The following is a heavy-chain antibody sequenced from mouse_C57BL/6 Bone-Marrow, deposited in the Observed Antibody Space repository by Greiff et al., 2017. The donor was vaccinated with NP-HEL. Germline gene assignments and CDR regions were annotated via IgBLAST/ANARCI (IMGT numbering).Heavy chain of an antibody. Sequence: EVQLVESGGGLVKPGGSLKLSCAASGFTFSDYGMHWVRQAPEKGLEWVAYISSGSSTIYYADKVKGRFTISRDNAKNTLFLQMTSLRSEDTAMYYCARTRILCYAMDYWGQGTSVTVSS. J-gene: IGHJ4*01. D-gene: IGHD2-3*01. CDR3: ARTRILCYAMDY. CDR2: ISSGSSTI. V-gene: IGHV5-17*01. CDR1: GFTFSDYG.